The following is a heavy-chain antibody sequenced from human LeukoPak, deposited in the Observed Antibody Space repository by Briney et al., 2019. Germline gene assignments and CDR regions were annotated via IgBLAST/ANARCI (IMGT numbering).Heavy chain of an antibody. CDR1: GFTFSSHA. Sequence: PGGSPRLSCAASGFTFSSHAMSWVRQAPGKGLEWVSAISSSSDHIYYADSVQGRFTISRDNSKNTLYLQMNSLRAEDTALYYCANFVDTSMGGNDYWGQGTLVTVSS. V-gene: IGHV3-23*01. D-gene: IGHD5-18*01. CDR2: ISSSSDHI. J-gene: IGHJ4*02. CDR3: ANFVDTSMGGNDY.